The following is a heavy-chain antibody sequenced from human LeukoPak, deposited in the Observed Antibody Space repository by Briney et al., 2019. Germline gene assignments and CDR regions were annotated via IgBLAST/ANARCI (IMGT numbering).Heavy chain of an antibody. D-gene: IGHD5-12*01. CDR2: IYYGGST. CDR1: GGSISSFY. J-gene: IGHJ4*02. CDR3: AREYSGYGWVDY. Sequence: SETLSLTCTVSGGSISSFYWSWIRQPPGKGLEWIGYIYYGGSTNYNPSLKSRVTISVDTSKSQFSLKLSSVTAADTAVYYCAREYSGYGWVDYWGQGTLVTVSS. V-gene: IGHV4-59*08.